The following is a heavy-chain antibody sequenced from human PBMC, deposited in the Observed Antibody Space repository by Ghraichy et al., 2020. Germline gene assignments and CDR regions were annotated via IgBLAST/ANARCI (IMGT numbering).Heavy chain of an antibody. CDR3: ARDWSWDSYGYGTFDY. CDR2: IWYDGSNK. CDR1: GFTFSSYG. D-gene: IGHD5-18*01. V-gene: IGHV3-33*08. J-gene: IGHJ4*02. Sequence: GGSLRLSCAASGFTFSSYGMHWVRQAPGKGLEWVAVIWYDGSNKYYADSVKGRFTISRDNSKNTLYLQMNSLRAEDTAVYYCARDWSWDSYGYGTFDYWGQGTLVTVSS.